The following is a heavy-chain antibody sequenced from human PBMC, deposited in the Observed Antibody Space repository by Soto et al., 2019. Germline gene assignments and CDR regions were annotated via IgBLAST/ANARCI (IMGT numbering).Heavy chain of an antibody. CDR2: VSTSGRST. Sequence: HPGGSLRLSCSASGFIFSESTIYWVRQVPGKGLEAISAVSTSGRSTYYADSVKDRSTISRDNSKNTLFLQMGSLRPEDTAIYYCVKQAHGLDGVAFDYWGQGTQVTVSS. J-gene: IGHJ4*02. CDR3: VKQAHGLDGVAFDY. D-gene: IGHD2-15*01. V-gene: IGHV3-64D*06. CDR1: GFIFSEST.